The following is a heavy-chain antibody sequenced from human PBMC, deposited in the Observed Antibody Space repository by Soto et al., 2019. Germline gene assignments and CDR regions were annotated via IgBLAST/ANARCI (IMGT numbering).Heavy chain of an antibody. J-gene: IGHJ4*02. Sequence: QVQLQESGPGLVEPSETLSLTCTVSGGSISSYYWSWIRQPPGKGLEWIGYVYNSGTTNYNPSLKSRVTLSVDTSKNQFSLKLSYVTAADTAVYYCASSLRGGFDYWGQGTLVTVSS. V-gene: IGHV4-59*08. D-gene: IGHD3-10*01. CDR1: GGSISSYY. CDR2: VYNSGTT. CDR3: ASSLRGGFDY.